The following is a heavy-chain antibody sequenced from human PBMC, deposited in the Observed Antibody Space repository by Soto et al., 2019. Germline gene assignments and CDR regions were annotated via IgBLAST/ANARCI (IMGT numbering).Heavy chain of an antibody. V-gene: IGHV4-59*01. CDR1: GGSISSYD. J-gene: IGHJ5*02. D-gene: IGHD2-2*01. CDR3: ARVFDCSSTSCYVGQYNWFDP. CDR2: IYYSGST. Sequence: SETLSLTCTVSGGSISSYDWSWIRQPPGKGLEWIGYIYYSGSTNYNPSLKSRVTISVDTSKNQFSLKLSSVTAADTAVYYCARVFDCSSTSCYVGQYNWFDPWGQGTLVTVSS.